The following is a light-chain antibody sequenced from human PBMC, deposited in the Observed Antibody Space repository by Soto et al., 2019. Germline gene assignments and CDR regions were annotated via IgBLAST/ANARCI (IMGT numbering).Light chain of an antibody. CDR1: QSVSSY. V-gene: IGKV3-11*01. J-gene: IGKJ5*01. CDR2: DAS. CDR3: QTRSNWPIT. Sequence: EILLAQSPATLSLSPGERATLSCRASQSVSSYLAWYQQKPGQAPRLLIYDASNRATGIPARFSGSGSGTDFTLTISSLEPEDFAVYYCQTRSNWPITFGQGTRLEI.